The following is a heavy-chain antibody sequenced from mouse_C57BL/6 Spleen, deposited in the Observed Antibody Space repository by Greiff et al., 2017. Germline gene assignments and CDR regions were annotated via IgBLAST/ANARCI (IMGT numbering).Heavy chain of an antibody. CDR2: IRNKANGYTT. CDR1: GFTFTDYY. D-gene: IGHD4-1*01. J-gene: IGHJ2*01. CDR3: ARLGLGPYYFDY. Sequence: EVKLMESGGGLVQPGGSLSLSCAASGFTFTDYYMSWVRQPPGKALEWLGFIRNKANGYTTEYSASVKGRFTISRDNSQSILYLQMNALRAEDSATYYCARLGLGPYYFDYWGQGTTLTVSS. V-gene: IGHV7-3*01.